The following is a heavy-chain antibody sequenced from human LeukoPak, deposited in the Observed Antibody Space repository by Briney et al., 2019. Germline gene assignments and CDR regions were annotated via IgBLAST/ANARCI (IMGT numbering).Heavy chain of an antibody. CDR3: ARDVFPRSSTSYYYYYYYMDV. D-gene: IGHD2-2*01. CDR1: GGSISNYY. CDR2: IYYSGST. Sequence: SETLSLTCTVSGGSISNYYWSWIRQPPGKGLEWIGYIYYSGSTNYNPSLKSRVTISVDTSKNQFSLKLSSVTAADTAVYYCARDVFPRSSTSYYYYYYYMDVWGKGTTVTVSS. J-gene: IGHJ6*03. V-gene: IGHV4-59*12.